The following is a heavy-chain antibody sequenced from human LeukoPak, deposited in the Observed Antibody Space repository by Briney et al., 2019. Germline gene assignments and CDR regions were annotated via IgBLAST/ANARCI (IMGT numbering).Heavy chain of an antibody. Sequence: PGGSLRLSCAASGFTFSSSWMHWVRQAPGKGLVWISRINSDGNYTSFADSVKGRFTISRDNAKNTLYLQMNSLRAEDTAVYYCAKDLLYYDYVWGSYGTDLDYWGQGTLVTVSS. J-gene: IGHJ4*02. CDR2: INSDGNYT. V-gene: IGHV3-74*01. CDR1: GFTFSSSW. CDR3: AKDLLYYDYVWGSYGTDLDY. D-gene: IGHD3-16*01.